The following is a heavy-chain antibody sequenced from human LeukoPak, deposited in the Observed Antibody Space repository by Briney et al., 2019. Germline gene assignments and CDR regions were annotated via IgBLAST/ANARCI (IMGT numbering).Heavy chain of an antibody. Sequence: SETLSLTCTVSGGSISSSSYYWGWIRQPPGKGLEWIGSIYYSGSTYYNPSLKSRVTISVDTSKNQFSLKLSSVTAADTAVYYCARVLRGSYYDILTYYFDYWGQGTLVTVSS. CDR1: GGSISSSSYY. D-gene: IGHD3-9*01. V-gene: IGHV4-39*07. CDR3: ARVLRGSYYDILTYYFDY. CDR2: IYYSGST. J-gene: IGHJ4*02.